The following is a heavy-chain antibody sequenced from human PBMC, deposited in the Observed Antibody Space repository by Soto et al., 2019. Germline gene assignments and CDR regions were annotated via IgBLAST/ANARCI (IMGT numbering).Heavy chain of an antibody. V-gene: IGHV3-23*01. Sequence: GGSLRLSCAATGFTLRTNGMSWFRQAPGKGLEWVSSILGSGGDTYYADSLKGRFTISRDNSKNTLYLQLNSLGAEDTALYYCEKNKERELPRVIDFWGKGTRVTVPS. CDR3: EKNKERELPRVIDF. CDR1: GFTLRTNG. J-gene: IGHJ4*02. D-gene: IGHD1-7*01. CDR2: ILGSGGDT.